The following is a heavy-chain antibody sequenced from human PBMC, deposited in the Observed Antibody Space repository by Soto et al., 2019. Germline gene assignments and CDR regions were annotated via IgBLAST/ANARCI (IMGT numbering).Heavy chain of an antibody. V-gene: IGHV3-30-3*01. CDR3: ARTGLLHGMDV. Sequence: QVQLVESGGGVVQPGRSLRLSCAASGFIFSSYAMHWVRQAPGKGLEWVAVISYDGSKKYYADSVKGRFTISRDTSKHPLYLQLNSLRAEDTAVYYCARTGLLHGMDVWGQGTTVTVSS. CDR1: GFIFSSYA. J-gene: IGHJ6*02. D-gene: IGHD1-26*01. CDR2: ISYDGSKK.